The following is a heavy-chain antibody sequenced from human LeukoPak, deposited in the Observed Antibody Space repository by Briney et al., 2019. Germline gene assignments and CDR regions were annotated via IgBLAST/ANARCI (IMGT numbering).Heavy chain of an antibody. CDR2: IYPGDSDT. D-gene: IGHD1-26*01. V-gene: IGHV5-51*01. J-gene: IGHJ4*02. Sequence: GASLKISCKGSGSSFTSYWIGWVRPMPGKGLEWMGIIYPGDSDTRYSPSFQGQVTISADKSISTAYLQWSSLKASDTAMYYCARQDSGSYYSDIDYWGQGTLVTVSA. CDR3: ARQDSGSYYSDIDY. CDR1: GSSFTSYW.